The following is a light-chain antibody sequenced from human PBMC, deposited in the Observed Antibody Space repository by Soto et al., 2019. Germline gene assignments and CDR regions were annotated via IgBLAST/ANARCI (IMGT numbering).Light chain of an antibody. J-gene: IGKJ5*01. V-gene: IGKV1-39*01. CDR2: AAS. Sequence: DIQMSQSPSSLSASVGDRVTITCRAAESISRHLNWYQQKPGRAPDLLIYAASTLQNGVPSRFTGSGSGTEFTLTITGLQLEDFATYYCQQGYSTLATFGQGTRLEIK. CDR3: QQGYSTLAT. CDR1: ESISRH.